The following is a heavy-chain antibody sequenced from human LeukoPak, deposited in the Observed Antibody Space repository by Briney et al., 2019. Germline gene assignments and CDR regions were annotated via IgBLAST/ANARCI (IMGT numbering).Heavy chain of an antibody. V-gene: IGHV3-7*03. J-gene: IGHJ4*02. D-gene: IGHD5-18*01. Sequence: GGSLRLSCAASGFTFSSYWMSWLRQAPGKGLEGVANIKQDGSEKDYVDSVKGQFTISRDNAKNSLYLQMYSLRAEDTAVYYCARADTAMVPFDYWGQGTLVTVSS. CDR3: ARADTAMVPFDY. CDR2: IKQDGSEK. CDR1: GFTFSSYW.